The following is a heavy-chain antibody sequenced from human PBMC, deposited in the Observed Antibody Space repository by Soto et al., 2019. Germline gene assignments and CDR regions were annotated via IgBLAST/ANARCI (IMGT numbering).Heavy chain of an antibody. V-gene: IGHV1-46*01. Sequence: QVQMVQSGAEVKKSGASVKVSCKASGYTFTTYYVHWVRQAPGQGLEWMGIINPNGGGTSYAQKFQGRVTMTRDTSTSTVYMELSSLRSEDTAVYYCASDSGDTSGYMLDYWGQGALVTVSS. J-gene: IGHJ4*02. CDR2: INPNGGGT. CDR1: GYTFTTYY. D-gene: IGHD3-22*01. CDR3: ASDSGDTSGYMLDY.